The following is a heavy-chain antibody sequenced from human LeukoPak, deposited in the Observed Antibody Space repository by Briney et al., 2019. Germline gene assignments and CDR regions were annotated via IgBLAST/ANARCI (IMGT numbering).Heavy chain of an antibody. Sequence: PSETLSLTCTVSGGSISSYYWSWIRQPPGKGLEWIGYIYYSGSTYYNPSLKSRVTISVDTSKNQFSLKLSSVTAADTAVYYCARGQYYYGSGSLDYWGQGTLVTVSS. J-gene: IGHJ4*02. CDR2: IYYSGST. CDR1: GGSISSYY. D-gene: IGHD3-10*01. CDR3: ARGQYYYGSGSLDY. V-gene: IGHV4-59*08.